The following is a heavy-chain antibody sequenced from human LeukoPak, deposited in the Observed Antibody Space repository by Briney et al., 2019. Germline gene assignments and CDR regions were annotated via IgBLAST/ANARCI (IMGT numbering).Heavy chain of an antibody. J-gene: IGHJ4*02. D-gene: IGHD6-19*01. CDR2: IIPIFGTA. CDR3: ATLAVAGDCYFDY. CDR1: GGTFSSYA. V-gene: IGHV1-69*05. Sequence: ASVKVSCKASGGTFSSYAISWVRQAPGQGLEWMGGIIPIFGTANYAQKFQGRVTITTDESTSTAYMELSSLRSEDTAVYYCATLAVAGDCYFDYWGQGTLVTVSS.